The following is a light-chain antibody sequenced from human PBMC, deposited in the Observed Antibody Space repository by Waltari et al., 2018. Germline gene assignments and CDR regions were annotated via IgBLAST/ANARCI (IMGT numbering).Light chain of an antibody. CDR3: QQYNGYSGT. V-gene: IGKV1-5*03. J-gene: IGKJ2*01. CDR1: QSISSW. Sequence: DIQMTQSPSTLSAPVGDRVTITCRASQSISSWLAWYQQKPGKAPNLLIYKASSLNSGVPSRFSGSGSGTEFTLTISSLQPDDFATYYCQQYNGYSGTFGQGTKLEIK. CDR2: KAS.